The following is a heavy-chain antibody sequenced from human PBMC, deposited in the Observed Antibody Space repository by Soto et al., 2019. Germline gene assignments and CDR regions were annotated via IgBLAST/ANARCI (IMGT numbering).Heavy chain of an antibody. J-gene: IGHJ5*02. CDR3: AKGVPITMVRGVRNWFDP. Sequence: EVQLLESGGGLVQPGGSLRLSCAASGFTFSSYAMSWVRQAPGKGLEWVSAISGSGGSTYYADSVKGRFTISRDNSKNTLYLQMNSLRAEDTAVYYCAKGVPITMVRGVRNWFDPWGQGTLVTVSS. CDR1: GFTFSSYA. V-gene: IGHV3-23*01. D-gene: IGHD3-10*01. CDR2: ISGSGGST.